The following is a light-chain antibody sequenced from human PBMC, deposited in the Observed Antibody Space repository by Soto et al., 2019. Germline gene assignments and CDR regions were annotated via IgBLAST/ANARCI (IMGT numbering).Light chain of an antibody. Sequence: QSALAQPASMSGSPGQSITISCTGSGSDIATFNYVSWYQQYPGKAPKLLIYQVTSRASGVSHRFSGSKSGNTAALTISGLQNDEEAEYYRNSYYSTSFYVFGTGTKVTVL. CDR1: GSDIATFNY. CDR3: NSYYSTSFYV. V-gene: IGLV2-14*01. CDR2: QVT. J-gene: IGLJ1*01.